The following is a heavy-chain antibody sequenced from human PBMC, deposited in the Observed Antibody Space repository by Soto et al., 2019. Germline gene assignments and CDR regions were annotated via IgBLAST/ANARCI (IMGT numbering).Heavy chain of an antibody. J-gene: IGHJ4*02. V-gene: IGHV3-53*01. D-gene: IGHD3-16*01. CDR1: GFTVSSSY. CDR3: ARGYWRLGESYYFDS. Sequence: EVQLVESGGGLIQPGGSLRLSCETSGFTVSSSYMSLVRQAPGMGLEWVSVILTGGGTHYADSVKGRFTVSRDNSQNTVYLQMNNLRGEDTATYYCARGYWRLGESYYFDSWGQGTLVTVSS. CDR2: ILTGGGT.